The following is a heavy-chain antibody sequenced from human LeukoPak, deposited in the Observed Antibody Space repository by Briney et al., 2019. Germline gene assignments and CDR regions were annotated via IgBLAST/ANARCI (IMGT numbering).Heavy chain of an antibody. V-gene: IGHV4-59*01. J-gene: IGHJ4*02. CDR3: AKKGGRFWSGHYSDE. D-gene: IGHD3-3*01. Sequence: PSETLSLTCTVSGGPISSYSWSWIRQPPGKGLEWIGYFYHSGSTNYNSSLMGRSTISIDTSKNQIFLNLNSVTAADTAVYYCAKKGGRFWSGHYSDERGEGSLVIVSS. CDR2: FYHSGST. CDR1: GGPISSYS.